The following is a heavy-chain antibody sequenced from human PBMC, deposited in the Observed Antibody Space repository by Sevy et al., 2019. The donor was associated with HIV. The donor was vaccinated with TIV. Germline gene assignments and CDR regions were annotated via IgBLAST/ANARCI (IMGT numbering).Heavy chain of an antibody. J-gene: IGHJ4*02. V-gene: IGHV3-73*01. Sequence: GGSLRLSCAASGFTFSGSDMHWVRQASRKGLEWVDRIRSKAKNYATAYAASVKGRFTISRDDSKNTAYLQMNSLKTEDTAVYFCTPAGYGFDYWGQGTLVTVSS. CDR1: GFTFSGSD. CDR3: TPAGYGFDY. CDR2: IRSKAKNYAT. D-gene: IGHD5-18*01.